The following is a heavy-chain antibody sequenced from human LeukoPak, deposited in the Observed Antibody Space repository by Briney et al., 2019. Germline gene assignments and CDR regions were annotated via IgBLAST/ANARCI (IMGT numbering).Heavy chain of an antibody. J-gene: IGHJ5*02. CDR1: GGSISSSNW. Sequence: PSETLSLTCAVSGGSISSSNWWSWVRQPPGKGLEWIGEIYHSGSTNYNPSLKSRVTISVDKSKNQFSLKLSSVTAADTAVYYCARRRFVGSSLKTNWFDPWGQGTLVTVSS. V-gene: IGHV4-4*02. CDR2: IYHSGST. CDR3: ARRRFVGSSLKTNWFDP. D-gene: IGHD6-13*01.